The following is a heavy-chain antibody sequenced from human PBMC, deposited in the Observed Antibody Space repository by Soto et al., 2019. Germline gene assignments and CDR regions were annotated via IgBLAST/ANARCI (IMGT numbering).Heavy chain of an antibody. CDR3: ASHGCSGGSCYDIDY. CDR1: GGSISSTAYY. D-gene: IGHD2-15*01. Sequence: QLQLQESGPGLGKPSETLSLTCTVSGGSISSTAYYWGWIRQPPGKGLEWIGNMYYSGNTYYNPSLKTRGPISVDTSKNQFSLKLRSVTAADTAVYYFASHGCSGGSCYDIDYWGQGTLVTVSS. V-gene: IGHV4-39*01. CDR2: MYYSGNT. J-gene: IGHJ4*02.